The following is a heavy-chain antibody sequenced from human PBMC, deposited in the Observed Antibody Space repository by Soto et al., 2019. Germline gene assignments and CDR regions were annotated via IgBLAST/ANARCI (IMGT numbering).Heavy chain of an antibody. CDR2: ISYDGSKK. V-gene: IGHV3-30*04. Sequence: GGSLRLSCAASGFTFSSYAMHWVRQAPGKGLEWVAVISYDGSKKYYADSVKGRFTISRDNSKNTLYLQMNSLRAEDSSVYYCARAMDDAILTGYYDYWGQGTLVTVSS. J-gene: IGHJ4*02. CDR3: ARAMDDAILTGYYDY. D-gene: IGHD3-9*01. CDR1: GFTFSSYA.